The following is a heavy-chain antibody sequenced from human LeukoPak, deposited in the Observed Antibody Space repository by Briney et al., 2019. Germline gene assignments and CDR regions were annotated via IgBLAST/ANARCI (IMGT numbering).Heavy chain of an antibody. CDR2: ISGSGGST. V-gene: IGHV3-23*01. Sequence: PGGSLRLSCAASGFTFSSYAMSWVRQAPGKGLERVSAISGSGGSTYYADSVKGRFTISRDNSKNTLYLQMNSLRAEDTAVYYCAKCPETSCYYYGMDVWGQGTTVTVSS. D-gene: IGHD2-2*01. J-gene: IGHJ6*02. CDR1: GFTFSSYA. CDR3: AKCPETSCYYYGMDV.